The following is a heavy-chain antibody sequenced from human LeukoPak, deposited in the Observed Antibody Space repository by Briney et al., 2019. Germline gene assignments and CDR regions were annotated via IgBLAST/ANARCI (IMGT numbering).Heavy chain of an antibody. CDR3: ATEAPRGYYFDY. V-gene: IGHV1-46*01. CDR1: EDTFTYYH. Sequence: ASVKVSCKPSEDTFTYYHIHWVRQAPGQGGEWMGAVYATGGTTINTQNFQGRVTMTRDPSTGTVYMELSSLRFEDTAMYYCATEAPRGYYFDYWGQGILV. J-gene: IGHJ4*02. CDR2: VYATGGTT.